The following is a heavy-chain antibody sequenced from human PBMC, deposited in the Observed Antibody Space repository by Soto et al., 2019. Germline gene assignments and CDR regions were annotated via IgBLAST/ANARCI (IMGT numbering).Heavy chain of an antibody. CDR1: GYTFTSYY. J-gene: IGHJ4*02. D-gene: IGHD3-22*01. CDR3: ARDVIVGDSSGYYYRFDY. Sequence: ASVKVSCKASGYTFTSYYIHWVRQAPGEGLEWMGIINPSGGSTSYAQKFQGRVTMTRDTSTSTVYMELSSLRSEDTAVYYCARDVIVGDSSGYYYRFDYWGQGTLVTVSS. V-gene: IGHV1-46*01. CDR2: INPSGGST.